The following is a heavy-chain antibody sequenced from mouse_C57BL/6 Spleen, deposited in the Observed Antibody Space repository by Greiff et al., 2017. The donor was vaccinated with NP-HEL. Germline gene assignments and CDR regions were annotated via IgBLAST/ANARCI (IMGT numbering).Heavy chain of an antibody. V-gene: IGHV1-80*01. CDR2: IYPGDGDT. J-gene: IGHJ2*01. CDR3: AGRDGYYYFDY. D-gene: IGHD2-3*01. CDR1: GYAFSSYW. Sequence: VQLVESGAELVKPGASVKISCKASGYAFSSYWMNWVKQRPGKGLEWIGQIYPGDGDTNYNGKFKGKATLTADKSSSTAYMQLSSLTSEDSAVYFCAGRDGYYYFDYWGQGTTLTVSS.